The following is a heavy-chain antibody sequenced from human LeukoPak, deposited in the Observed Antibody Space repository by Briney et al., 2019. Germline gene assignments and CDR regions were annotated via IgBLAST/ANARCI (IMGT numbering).Heavy chain of an antibody. CDR2: INTNTGNP. V-gene: IGHV7-4-1*02. Sequence: ASVKVSCKASGYTFTGYYMHWVRQAPGQGLECLGGINTNTGNPTYAQGFTGRFVFSFDASVNTAYLQITSLNIEDTAIYYCARSRRVVVPSTLNSADDYYYYIDVWGKGTTVTVSS. CDR3: ARSRRVVVPSTLNSADDYYYYIDV. J-gene: IGHJ6*03. D-gene: IGHD2-15*01. CDR1: GYTFTGYY.